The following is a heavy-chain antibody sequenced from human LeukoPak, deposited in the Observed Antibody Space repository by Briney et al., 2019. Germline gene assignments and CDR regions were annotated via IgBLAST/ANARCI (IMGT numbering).Heavy chain of an antibody. V-gene: IGHV3-74*01. Sequence: GGSLRLSCAASGFTFSSCWMHWVRQTPGKGLVWVSRIDVDGSKASYADSVEGRFTISRDNSKNTLYLQMNSLRAEDTAVYYCARERWLQSGYFDYWGQGTLVTVSS. J-gene: IGHJ4*02. CDR3: ARERWLQSGYFDY. CDR2: IDVDGSKA. CDR1: GFTFSSCW. D-gene: IGHD5-24*01.